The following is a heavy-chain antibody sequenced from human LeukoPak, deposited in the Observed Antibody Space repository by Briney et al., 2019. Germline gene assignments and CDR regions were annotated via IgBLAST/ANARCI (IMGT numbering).Heavy chain of an antibody. CDR1: GYTFTAYY. D-gene: IGHD3-22*01. J-gene: IGHJ3*02. CDR2: INTNTGNP. CDR3: ARARIPPDYYDSSGYFAFDI. V-gene: IGHV7-4-1*02. Sequence: ASVKVSCKASGYTFTAYYMHWVRQAPGQGLEWMGWINTNTGNPTYAQGFTGRFVFSLDTSVSTAYLQISSLKAEDTAVYYCARARIPPDYYDSSGYFAFDIWGQGTMVTVSS.